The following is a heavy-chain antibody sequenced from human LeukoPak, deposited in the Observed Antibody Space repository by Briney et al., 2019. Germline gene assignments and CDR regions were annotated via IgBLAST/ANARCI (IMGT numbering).Heavy chain of an antibody. V-gene: IGHV4-59*08. CDR3: AGPTSSGWHGDFDY. D-gene: IGHD6-19*01. J-gene: IGHJ4*02. CDR1: GGSISPYY. CDR2: IHYSGST. Sequence: SETLSLTCTVYGGSISPYYWSWIRQSPVKGLEWIGCIHYSGSTIYNPSLKSRVSISVDTSKNQFSLKLSSATAADTAVYYCAGPTSSGWHGDFDYWGQGTLVTVSS.